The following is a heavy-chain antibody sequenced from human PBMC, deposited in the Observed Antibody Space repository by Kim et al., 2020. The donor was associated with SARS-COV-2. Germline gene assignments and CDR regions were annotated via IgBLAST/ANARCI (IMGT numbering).Heavy chain of an antibody. D-gene: IGHD6-19*01. CDR2: MSRSGST. V-gene: IGHV3-23*01. CDR1: GFTFGSYA. J-gene: IGHJ3*02. CDR3: VKSLGYSSGSGAYDI. Sequence: GGSLRLSCAASGFTFGSYAMTWVRQAPGKGLEWVSTMSRSGSTYYADSVKGRFTVSSDNSKNTLYVQMNILRAEDTAIYYCVKSLGYSSGSGAYDIWGQG.